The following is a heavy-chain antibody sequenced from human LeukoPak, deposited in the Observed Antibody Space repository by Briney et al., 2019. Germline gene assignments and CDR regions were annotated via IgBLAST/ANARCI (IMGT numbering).Heavy chain of an antibody. Sequence: GGSLRLSCAASGFTFSSYSMNWVRQAPGKGLEWVPSISSSSSYIYYADSVKGRFTISRDNAKNSLYLQMNSLRAEDTAVYYCAREVGATAGADAFDIWGQGTMVTVSS. D-gene: IGHD1-26*01. CDR2: ISSSSSYI. J-gene: IGHJ3*02. V-gene: IGHV3-21*01. CDR3: AREVGATAGADAFDI. CDR1: GFTFSSYS.